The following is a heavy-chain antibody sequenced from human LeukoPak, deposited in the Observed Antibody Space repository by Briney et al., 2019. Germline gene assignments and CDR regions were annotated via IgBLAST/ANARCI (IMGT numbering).Heavy chain of an antibody. Sequence: PSETLSLTCTVSGASFNSDDQYWNWIRQSPGKGLEWIGSIHPSGMLYNNPSLESRVTMSRDTSKNQFSLNLNSVTAADTAVYFCSGGLDSRQLGYWGQGILVTVSS. J-gene: IGHJ4*02. CDR2: IHPSGML. D-gene: IGHD3-22*01. V-gene: IGHV4-31*03. CDR1: GASFNSDDQY. CDR3: SGGLDSRQLGY.